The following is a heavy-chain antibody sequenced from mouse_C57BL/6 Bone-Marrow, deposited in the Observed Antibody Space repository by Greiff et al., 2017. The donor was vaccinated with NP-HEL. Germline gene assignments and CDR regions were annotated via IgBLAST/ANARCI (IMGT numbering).Heavy chain of an antibody. J-gene: IGHJ3*01. Sequence: VQLQQPGAELVKPGASVKLSCKASGYTFTSYWMHWVKQRPGQGLEWIGMIHPNSGSTNYNEKFKSKATLTVEKTSSTAYMQLSSLTSEDAAVYYCARPIYYGYSWFAYWGQGTLVTVSA. CDR2: IHPNSGST. D-gene: IGHD2-2*01. V-gene: IGHV1-64*01. CDR1: GYTFTSYW. CDR3: ARPIYYGYSWFAY.